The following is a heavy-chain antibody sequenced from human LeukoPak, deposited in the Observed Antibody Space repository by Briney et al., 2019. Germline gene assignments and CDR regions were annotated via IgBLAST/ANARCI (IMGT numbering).Heavy chain of an antibody. V-gene: IGHV4-39*01. Sequence: SETLSLTCTVSGGSISSSTYYWGWIRQPPGTGLEWIGSIYYSGSTYYNPSLKSRVTISVDTSKNQFSLKLSSVTAADTAVYYCARHSSSQRPNFDYWGQGTLVTVSS. CDR3: ARHSSSQRPNFDY. J-gene: IGHJ4*02. CDR1: GGSISSSTYY. D-gene: IGHD6-13*01. CDR2: IYYSGST.